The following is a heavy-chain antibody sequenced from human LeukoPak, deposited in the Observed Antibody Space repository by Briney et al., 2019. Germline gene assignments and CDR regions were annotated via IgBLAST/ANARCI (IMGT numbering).Heavy chain of an antibody. CDR1: GFTFSSYW. CDR3: AREGGGSGYSYGYFDY. CDR2: IKQDGSEK. D-gene: IGHD5-18*01. Sequence: PGGSLRLSCAASGFTFSSYWMSWVRQAPGKGLEWVANIKQDGSEKYYVDSVKGRFTISRDNAKNSLYLQMNSLRAEDTAVYYCAREGGGSGYSYGYFDYWGQGTLVTVS. J-gene: IGHJ4*02. V-gene: IGHV3-7*01.